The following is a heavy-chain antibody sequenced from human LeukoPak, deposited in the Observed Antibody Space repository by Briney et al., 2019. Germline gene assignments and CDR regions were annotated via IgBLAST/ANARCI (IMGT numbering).Heavy chain of an antibody. J-gene: IGHJ6*03. CDR1: GGSISSNY. Sequence: PSETLSLTCTVTGGSISSNYWSWSRQPPGKGRGWIGNIYYSGSTNYNTYLTSRATTSVDTSKNQFSLKLSSVTAADTAVYYCARERRAYDFWSGLAISDHYYYMDVWGKGTTVTVSS. D-gene: IGHD3-3*01. CDR3: ARERRAYDFWSGLAISDHYYYMDV. CDR2: IYYSGST. V-gene: IGHV4-59*12.